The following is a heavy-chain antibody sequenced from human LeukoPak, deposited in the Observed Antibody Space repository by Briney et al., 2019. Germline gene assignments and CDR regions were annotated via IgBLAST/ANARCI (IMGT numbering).Heavy chain of an antibody. Sequence: PGGSLRLSCAASGFTFSSYSMNWVRQAPGKGLEWVSSISSSSSYIYYADSVKGRFTISRDNAKNSLYLQMNSLRAEDTALYYCARESSLYYFDYWGQGTLVTVSS. V-gene: IGHV3-21*04. CDR2: ISSSSSYI. D-gene: IGHD6-6*01. J-gene: IGHJ4*02. CDR1: GFTFSSYS. CDR3: ARESSLYYFDY.